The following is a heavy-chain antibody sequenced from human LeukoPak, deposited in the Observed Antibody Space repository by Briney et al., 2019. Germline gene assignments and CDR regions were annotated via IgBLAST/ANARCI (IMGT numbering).Heavy chain of an antibody. CDR2: IIPIFGTA. Sequence: ASVKVSCKASGGTFSSYAISWVRQAPGQGLEWMGGIIPIFGTANYAQKFQGRVTITADESTSTAYMELSSLRSEDTAVYYCARDGVVVPAAYNWFDPWGQGTLVTVSS. J-gene: IGHJ5*02. V-gene: IGHV1-69*13. CDR3: ARDGVVVPAAYNWFDP. D-gene: IGHD2-2*01. CDR1: GGTFSSYA.